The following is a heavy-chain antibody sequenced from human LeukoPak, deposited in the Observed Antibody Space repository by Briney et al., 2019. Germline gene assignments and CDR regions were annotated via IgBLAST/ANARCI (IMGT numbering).Heavy chain of an antibody. CDR2: ISGSGGST. CDR1: GFTFSSYG. D-gene: IGHD3-9*01. CDR3: AKDGGPYYDILTGYFDY. Sequence: GGTLRLSCAASGFTFSSYGMSWVRQAPGKGLEWVSAISGSGGSTYYADSVKGRFTISRDNSKNTLYLQMNSLRAEDTAVYYCAKDGGPYYDILTGYFDYWGQGTLVTVSS. V-gene: IGHV3-23*01. J-gene: IGHJ4*02.